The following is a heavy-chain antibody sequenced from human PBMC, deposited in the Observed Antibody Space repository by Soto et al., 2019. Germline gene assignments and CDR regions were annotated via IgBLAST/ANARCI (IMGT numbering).Heavy chain of an antibody. CDR1: GGSISSGGYY. CDR3: SRDTTSGFLESGGMDV. J-gene: IGHJ6*02. Sequence: QVQLQESGPGLVKPSQTLSLTCTVSGGSISSGGYYWSWIRQHPGKGLEWIGYIYYSGSNYYNPSLKSRVTISVDTSKNQFSLKLSSVTAADTAVDYCSRDTTSGFLESGGMDVWGQGTTVTVSS. D-gene: IGHD3-3*01. CDR2: IYYSGSN. V-gene: IGHV4-31*03.